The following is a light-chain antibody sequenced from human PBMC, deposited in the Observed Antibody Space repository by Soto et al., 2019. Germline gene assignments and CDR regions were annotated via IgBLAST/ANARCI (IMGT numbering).Light chain of an antibody. CDR1: SRDVGFYNY. V-gene: IGLV2-14*03. CDR3: SSYTRSITFV. J-gene: IGLJ1*01. Sequence: QSALTQPASVSGSPGQSITISCTGTSRDVGFYNYVSWYQHHPGKAPRLMIFDVSNRPSGVSNRFSGSKSGNTASLTISGLQAEDEAEYYCSSYTRSITFVFGTGTKLTVL. CDR2: DVS.